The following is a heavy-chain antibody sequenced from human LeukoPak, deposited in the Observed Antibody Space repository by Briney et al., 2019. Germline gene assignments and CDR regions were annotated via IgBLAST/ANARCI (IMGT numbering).Heavy chain of an antibody. CDR3: ARDDNAVVDY. J-gene: IGHJ4*02. Sequence: PGGSLRLSCAASGFTFSSYGMHWVRQAPGKGLEWVAFIRYDGSNKYYADSVKGRFTISRDNSKNTLYLQMNSLRAEDTAVYYCARDDNAVVDYWGQGTLVTVSS. CDR1: GFTFSSYG. D-gene: IGHD2-15*01. CDR2: IRYDGSNK. V-gene: IGHV3-30*02.